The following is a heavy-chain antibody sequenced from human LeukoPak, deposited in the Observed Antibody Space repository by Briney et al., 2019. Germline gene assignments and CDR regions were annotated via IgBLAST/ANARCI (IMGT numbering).Heavy chain of an antibody. J-gene: IGHJ4*02. CDR3: AREGSLVPFDY. CDR2: ISSSSSYI. V-gene: IGHV3-21*01. CDR1: GFTFSSYS. D-gene: IGHD6-6*01. Sequence: GGSLRLSCAASGFTFSSYSMNWVRQAPGKGLEWVSSISSSSSYIYYADSVKGRFTISRDNSKNTLYLQMNSLRAEDTAVYYCAREGSLVPFDYWGQGTLVTVSS.